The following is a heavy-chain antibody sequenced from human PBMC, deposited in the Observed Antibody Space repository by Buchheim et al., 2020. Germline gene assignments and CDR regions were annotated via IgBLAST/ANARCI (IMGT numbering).Heavy chain of an antibody. CDR3: ATWAFYHGVDV. CDR2: IRSGSTAM. V-gene: IGHV3-48*02. D-gene: IGHD7-27*01. Sequence: EVQMVDSGGGLVQPGGSLRLSCAASGFNFGAYALNWFRQAPGRGLEWLSHIRSGSTAMYYTDSVRGRFTISRDDAKNSLYLQMDSLRDDDMAVYFCATWAFYHGVDVWGQGT. J-gene: IGHJ6*02. CDR1: GFNFGAYA.